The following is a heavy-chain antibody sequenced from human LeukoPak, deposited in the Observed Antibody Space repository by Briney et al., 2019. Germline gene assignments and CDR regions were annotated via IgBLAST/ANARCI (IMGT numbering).Heavy chain of an antibody. Sequence: ASVKVSYKPSGYTFTSYVMNWVSQAPGHGVEWVGWINTKTGNPTYAQGFTGRFVFSLDTSVSTAYLQISNLKAEDTAVFYCARESIIAAAGTSDYWGQGTLVTVSS. J-gene: IGHJ4*02. CDR2: INTKTGNP. D-gene: IGHD6-13*01. V-gene: IGHV7-4-1*02. CDR1: GYTFTSYV. CDR3: ARESIIAAAGTSDY.